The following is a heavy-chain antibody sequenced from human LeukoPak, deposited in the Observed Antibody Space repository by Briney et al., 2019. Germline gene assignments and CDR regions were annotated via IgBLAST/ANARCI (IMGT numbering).Heavy chain of an antibody. CDR3: ASGGIYYGAAFDF. D-gene: IGHD1-26*01. CDR1: GFTFDDYG. V-gene: IGHV3-20*04. J-gene: IGHJ4*02. Sequence: GGSLRLSCAASGFTFDDYGVSWVRQAPGKGLEWVSGINWNGGSTGYADSVKGRFTISRDNAKNSLYLQMNSLRAEDTASYYCASGGIYYGAAFDFWGQGTLVTVSS. CDR2: INWNGGST.